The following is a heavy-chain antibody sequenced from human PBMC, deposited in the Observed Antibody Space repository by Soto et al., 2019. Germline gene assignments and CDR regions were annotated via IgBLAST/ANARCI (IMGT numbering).Heavy chain of an antibody. D-gene: IGHD2-15*01. CDR3: AREGDCSGGSCYLNAGYFQH. Sequence: ASVKVSCKSSGDTFTSYYMHWVRQAPGQGLEWMGIINPSGGSTSYAQKFQGRVTMTRDTSTSTVYMELSSLRSEDTAVYYCAREGDCSGGSCYLNAGYFQHWGQGTLVTVSS. J-gene: IGHJ1*01. CDR2: INPSGGST. CDR1: GDTFTSYY. V-gene: IGHV1-46*03.